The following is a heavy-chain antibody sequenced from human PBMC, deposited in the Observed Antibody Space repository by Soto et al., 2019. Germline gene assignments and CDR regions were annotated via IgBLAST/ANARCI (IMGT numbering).Heavy chain of an antibody. J-gene: IGHJ4*02. V-gene: IGHV4-39*01. D-gene: IGHD3-10*01. CDR3: ARHRGYGSGSQADY. Sequence: QLQLQESGPGLVKPSETLSLTCTVSGGSISSSSYYWGWIRQPPGKGLEWIGSIYYSGSTYYNPSPKSRVTSSVDTSKNQCSQKLSSVTAADTAVYYCARHRGYGSGSQADYWGQGTLVTVSS. CDR1: GGSISSSSYY. CDR2: IYYSGST.